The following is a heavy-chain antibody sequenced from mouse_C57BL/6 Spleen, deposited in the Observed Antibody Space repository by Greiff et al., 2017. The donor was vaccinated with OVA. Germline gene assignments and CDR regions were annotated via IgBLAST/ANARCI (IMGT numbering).Heavy chain of an antibody. D-gene: IGHD1-1*01. J-gene: IGHJ3*01. CDR2: ISDGGSYT. CDR1: GFTFSSYA. V-gene: IGHV5-4*01. CDR3: ARDGTTVVEDWFAY. Sequence: DVQLVESGGGLVKPGGSLKLSCAASGFTFSSYAMSWVRQTPEKRLEWVATISDGGSYTYYPDNVKGRFTISRDNAKNNLYLQMSHLKSEDTAMYYCARDGTTVVEDWFAYWGQGTLVTVSA.